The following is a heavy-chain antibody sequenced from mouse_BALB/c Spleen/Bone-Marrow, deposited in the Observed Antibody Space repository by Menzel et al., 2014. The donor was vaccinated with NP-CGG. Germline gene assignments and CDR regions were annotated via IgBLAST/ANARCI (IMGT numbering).Heavy chain of an antibody. D-gene: IGHD4-1*01. V-gene: IGHV1S130*01. J-gene: IGHJ2*01. Sequence: QVQLQQSGSVLVRPGASVKLSCKASGYTFXSSWMHWAKQRPGQGLEWIGEIHPNSGNTNYNEKFKGKATLTVDTSSSTAYVDLSSLTSEDSGVYYCARSGFDYWGQGTTLTVSS. CDR3: ARSGFDY. CDR2: IHPNSGNT. CDR1: GYTFXSSW.